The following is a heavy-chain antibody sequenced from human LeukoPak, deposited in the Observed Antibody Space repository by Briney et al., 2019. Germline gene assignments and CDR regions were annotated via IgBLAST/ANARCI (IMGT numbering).Heavy chain of an antibody. CDR1: GGSISSYY. Sequence: RPSETLSLTCTVSGGSISSYYWSWIRQPPGKGLEWIGYIYYSGSTNYNPSLKSRVTISVDTSKNQFSLKLSSVTAADTAVYYCARAFYCSSTSCYGEFDYWGQGTLVTVSS. CDR2: IYYSGST. D-gene: IGHD2-2*01. J-gene: IGHJ4*02. V-gene: IGHV4-59*12. CDR3: ARAFYCSSTSCYGEFDY.